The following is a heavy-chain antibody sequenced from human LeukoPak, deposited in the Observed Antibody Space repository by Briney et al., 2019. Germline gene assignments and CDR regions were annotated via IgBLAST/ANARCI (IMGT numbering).Heavy chain of an antibody. V-gene: IGHV4-61*02. CDR1: GGSISSGIYY. Sequence: PSETLSLTCTVSGGSISSGIYYWTWIRQPAGKGLEWIGRIYTSGSSNYNPSLKSRATISIDTSKNQLSLKLSSVTAADTAVYYCARGGAEQFLVNWYFDLWGRGTLVTVSS. J-gene: IGHJ2*01. CDR3: ARGGAEQFLVNWYFDL. CDR2: IYTSGSS. D-gene: IGHD6-19*01.